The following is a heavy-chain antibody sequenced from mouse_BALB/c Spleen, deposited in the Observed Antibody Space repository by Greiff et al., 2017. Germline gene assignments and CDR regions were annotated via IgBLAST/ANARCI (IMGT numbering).Heavy chain of an antibody. CDR3: ARDDWDGGFAY. CDR2: IRNKANGYTT. D-gene: IGHD4-1*01. J-gene: IGHJ3*01. Sequence: EVQRVESGGGLVQPGGSLRLSCATSGFSFTDYYMSWVRQPPGKALEWLGFIRNKANGYTTEYSASVKGRFTISRDNSQSILYLQMNTLRAEDSATYYCARDDWDGGFAYWGQGTLVTVSA. V-gene: IGHV7-3*02. CDR1: GFSFTDYY.